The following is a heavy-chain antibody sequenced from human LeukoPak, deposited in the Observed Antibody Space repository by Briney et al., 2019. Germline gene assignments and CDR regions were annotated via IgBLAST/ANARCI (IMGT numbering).Heavy chain of an antibody. J-gene: IGHJ5*02. CDR2: IIPIFGTA. Sequence: VASVKVSCKASGGTFSSHAISWVRQAPGQGLEWMGGIIPIFGTANYAQKFQGRVTITTDESTSTAYMELSSLRSEDTAVYYCARGSYGDRRFNWFDPWGQGTLVTVSS. CDR3: ARGSYGDRRFNWFDP. CDR1: GGTFSSHA. D-gene: IGHD4-17*01. V-gene: IGHV1-69*05.